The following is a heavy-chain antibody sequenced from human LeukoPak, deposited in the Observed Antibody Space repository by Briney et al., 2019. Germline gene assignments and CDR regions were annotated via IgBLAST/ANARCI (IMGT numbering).Heavy chain of an antibody. CDR1: GFTFSSYA. D-gene: IGHD1-26*01. Sequence: PGGSLRLSCAASGFTFSSYAMHWVRQAPGKGLEWVAVISYDGSNKYYADSVKGRFTISRDNSKNTLYLQMNSLRAEDTAVYYCARDMLMGATPLGYWGQGTLVTVSS. CDR3: ARDMLMGATPLGY. V-gene: IGHV3-30-3*01. J-gene: IGHJ4*02. CDR2: ISYDGSNK.